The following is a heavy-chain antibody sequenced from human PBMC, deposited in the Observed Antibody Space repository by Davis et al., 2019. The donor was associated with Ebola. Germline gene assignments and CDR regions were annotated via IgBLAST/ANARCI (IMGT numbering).Heavy chain of an antibody. CDR3: ARQWLDSGFDY. Sequence: GESLKISCKGSGYSFTSYRIGWVRQMPGKGLEWMGIIYPDDSDTRYSPSFQGQVSISADKSINTAYLQWSSLKASDTAMYYCARQWLDSGFDYWGQGTLVTVSS. D-gene: IGHD6-19*01. J-gene: IGHJ4*02. CDR2: IYPDDSDT. CDR1: GYSFTSYR. V-gene: IGHV5-51*01.